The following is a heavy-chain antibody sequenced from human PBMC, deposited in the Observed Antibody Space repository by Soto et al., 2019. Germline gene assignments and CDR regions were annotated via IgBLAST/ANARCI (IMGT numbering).Heavy chain of an antibody. CDR1: GGSISTNY. V-gene: IGHV4-59*01. CDR2: IYYSGST. Sequence: QVQLQESGPGLVKPSETLSLTCTVSGGSISTNYWSWIRQPPGKGLEWIGYIYYSGSTDYNPSLKSRVTISVDTSKNQFPLKLTSVTAADTAVYYCARGGWSNDYWGQGTLVTVSS. CDR3: ARGGWSNDY. J-gene: IGHJ4*02.